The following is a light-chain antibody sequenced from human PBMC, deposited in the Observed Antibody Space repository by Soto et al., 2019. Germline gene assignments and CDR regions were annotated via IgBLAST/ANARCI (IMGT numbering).Light chain of an antibody. V-gene: IGKV3-15*01. CDR2: RTS. CDR3: QQYNNWPPWT. J-gene: IGKJ1*01. Sequence: EIVMTQSPATLSVSPGERATLSCRASQSISSNLAWYQQKPGQAPRLLMFRTSSRATGFPARFSGSGSGTEFTLTISSLQSEDFAVYYCQQYNNWPPWTFGQGTKVEIK. CDR1: QSISSN.